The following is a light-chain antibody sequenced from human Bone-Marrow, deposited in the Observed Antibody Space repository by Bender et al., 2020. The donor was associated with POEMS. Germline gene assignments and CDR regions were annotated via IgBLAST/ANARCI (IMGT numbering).Light chain of an antibody. V-gene: IGLV1-44*01. CDR1: SSNIGAHA. CDR2: SSQ. J-gene: IGLJ3*02. CDR3: AVWVDSLNGWV. Sequence: QSVLTQPPSASGTPGQRVTIPCSGGSSNIGAHAVNWYQHLPGTAPKPHIYSSQRRPSEVPARFSGSWSGTSASLAIGGVQSEDEADYYCAVWVDSLNGWVFGGRTKLTVL.